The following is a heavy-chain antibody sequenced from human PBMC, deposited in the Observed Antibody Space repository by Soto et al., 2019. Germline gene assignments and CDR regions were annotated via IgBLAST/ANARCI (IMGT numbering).Heavy chain of an antibody. Sequence: QVQLVQSGAEVKKPGSSVKVSCKASGGTFSSYTISWVRQAPGQGLEWMGRIIPIHDIANYAQKFQARATITADKSTSTAYMELSSLRSEDTAVYYCAPHVDTAMVSAFEIWVQGTMVTVSS. D-gene: IGHD5-18*01. V-gene: IGHV1-69*02. CDR2: IIPIHDIA. J-gene: IGHJ3*02. CDR3: APHVDTAMVSAFEI. CDR1: GGTFSSYT.